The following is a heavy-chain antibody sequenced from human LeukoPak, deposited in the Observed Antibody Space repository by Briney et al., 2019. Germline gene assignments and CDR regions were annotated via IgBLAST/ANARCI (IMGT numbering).Heavy chain of an antibody. CDR1: GYTFTSYD. V-gene: IGHV1-8*03. Sequence: ASVKVSCKASGYTFTSYDINWVRQATGRGLEWMGWMNPNSGNTGYAQKFQGRVTITRNTSISTAYMELSSLRSEDTAVYYCARVFSGWYREGYYYYMDVWGKGTTVTVSS. CDR3: ARVFSGWYREGYYYYMDV. CDR2: MNPNSGNT. J-gene: IGHJ6*03. D-gene: IGHD6-19*01.